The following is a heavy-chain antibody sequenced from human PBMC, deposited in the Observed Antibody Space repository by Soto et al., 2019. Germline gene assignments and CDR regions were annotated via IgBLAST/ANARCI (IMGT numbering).Heavy chain of an antibody. CDR3: ARGNRYYYYGMDV. J-gene: IGHJ6*02. Sequence: ASVKVSCKASGYIFASYGITWVRQAPGQGLEFMGFISPYNGDTDYAQNLQGRVTMTTDTSTSTAYMELRSLRSDDTAVYYFARGNRYYYYGMDVWGQGTTVTVSS. CDR1: GYIFASYG. V-gene: IGHV1-18*01. CDR2: ISPYNGDT.